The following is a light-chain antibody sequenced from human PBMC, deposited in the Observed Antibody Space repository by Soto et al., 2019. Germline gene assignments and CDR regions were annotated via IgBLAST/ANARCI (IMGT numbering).Light chain of an antibody. J-gene: IGKJ4*01. V-gene: IGKV1-39*01. CDR1: QSISRN. CDR2: GAS. Sequence: DIQMTQSPSSLSAAAGERVTISCRASQSISRNLNWYQHKPGQAPRLLISGASSLDTGVPARFSGSGSGTEFTLTISSLQPEDFAIYYCQQNYTTPITFGRGTKVEIK. CDR3: QQNYTTPIT.